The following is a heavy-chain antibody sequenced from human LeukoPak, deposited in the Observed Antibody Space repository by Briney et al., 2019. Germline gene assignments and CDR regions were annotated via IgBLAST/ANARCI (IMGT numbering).Heavy chain of an antibody. CDR2: IYHSGST. CDR3: ARAVVAATFGRFDP. J-gene: IGHJ5*02. D-gene: IGHD2-15*01. Sequence: SETLSLTCAVSGGSISSGGYSWSWIRQPPGKGLEWIGYIYHSGSTYYNPSLKSRVTISVDRSKNQFSLKLSSVTAADTAVYYCARAVVAATFGRFDPWGQGTLVTVSS. V-gene: IGHV4-30-2*01. CDR1: GGSISSGGYS.